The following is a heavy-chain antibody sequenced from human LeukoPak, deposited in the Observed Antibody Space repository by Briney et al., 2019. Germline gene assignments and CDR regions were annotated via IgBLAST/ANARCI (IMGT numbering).Heavy chain of an antibody. V-gene: IGHV4-4*02. Sequence: SGTLSLTCAVSGGSISSSNWWSWIRQPPGQGLEWIGEINHSGSTNYNPSLKSRVTISVDTSKNQFSLKLSSVTAADTAVYYCARTPLERLPFDYWGQGTLVTVSS. CDR1: GGSISSSNW. J-gene: IGHJ4*02. CDR2: INHSGST. CDR3: ARTPLERLPFDY. D-gene: IGHD1-1*01.